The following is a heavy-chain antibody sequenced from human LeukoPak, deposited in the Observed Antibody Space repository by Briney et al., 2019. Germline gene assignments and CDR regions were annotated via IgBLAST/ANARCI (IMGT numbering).Heavy chain of an antibody. CDR1: GFTFSSYA. D-gene: IGHD1-26*01. CDR3: ASSIVGAREGDY. J-gene: IGHJ4*02. CDR2: ISGSGGST. V-gene: IGHV3-23*01. Sequence: PGGSLRLSCAASGFTFSSYAMSWVRQAPGKGREWVSAISGSGGSTYYADSVKGRFTISRDNSKNTLYLQMNSLRAEDTAVYYCASSIVGAREGDYWGQGTLVTVSS.